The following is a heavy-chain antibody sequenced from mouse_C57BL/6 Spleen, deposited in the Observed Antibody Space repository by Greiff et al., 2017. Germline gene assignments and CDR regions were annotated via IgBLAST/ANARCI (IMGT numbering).Heavy chain of an antibody. D-gene: IGHD2-4*01. CDR3: ARSVDYDYFDV. Sequence: QVQLQQSGAELAKPGASVKLSCKASGYTFTSYWMHWVQQRPGQGLEWIGYINPSGGYPKYKQKFKDKATLTADKTSSTAYMQLSRLTDEDAAVYYGARSVDYDYFDVWGTGTTVTVSS. J-gene: IGHJ1*03. CDR2: INPSGGYP. V-gene: IGHV1-7*01. CDR1: GYTFTSYW.